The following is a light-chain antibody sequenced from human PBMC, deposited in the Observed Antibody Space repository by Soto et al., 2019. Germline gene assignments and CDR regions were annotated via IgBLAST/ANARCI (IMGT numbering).Light chain of an antibody. V-gene: IGKV3D-15*01. CDR2: GAS. J-gene: IGKJ4*01. CDR1: QTVSSN. CDR3: QQRNSWPLT. Sequence: ETVMTQSPATLSVSPGERATLSCRASQTVSSNLAWYQQKPGQSPRLLIYGASSRATGIPDRFSGSGSGTDFTLTISSLEPEDSAVYYCQQRNSWPLTFGGGTKVDIK.